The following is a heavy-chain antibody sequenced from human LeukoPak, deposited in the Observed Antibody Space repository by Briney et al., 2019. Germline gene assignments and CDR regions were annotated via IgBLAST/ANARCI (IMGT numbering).Heavy chain of an antibody. J-gene: IGHJ4*02. CDR3: ARGWLDGGNSGFDY. CDR1: GGSFSGYY. D-gene: IGHD4-23*01. V-gene: IGHV4-34*01. Sequence: PSETLSLTCAVYGGSFSGYYWSWIRQPPGKGLEWIGEINHSGSTNYNPPLKSRVTISVDTSKNQFSLKLSSVTAADTAVYYCARGWLDGGNSGFDYWGQGTLVTVSS. CDR2: INHSGST.